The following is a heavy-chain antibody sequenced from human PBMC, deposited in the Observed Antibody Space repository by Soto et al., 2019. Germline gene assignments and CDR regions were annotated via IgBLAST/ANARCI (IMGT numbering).Heavy chain of an antibody. J-gene: IGHJ4*02. CDR2: IYYRGST. V-gene: IGHV4-39*01. CDR3: ARSGYTYGEPDY. CDR1: GGSISSSTYY. Sequence: SETLSLTCTVSGGSISSSTYYWGWIRQPPGKGLEWIGSIYYRGSTYYNPSLKSRITISVETSKNQISLKLTSVTAADTALYYCARSGYTYGEPDYWGQGTLVTVS. D-gene: IGHD5-18*01.